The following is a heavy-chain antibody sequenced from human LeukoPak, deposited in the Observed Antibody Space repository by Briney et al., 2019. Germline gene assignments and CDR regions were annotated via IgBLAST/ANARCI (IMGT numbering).Heavy chain of an antibody. CDR3: AAEGGGGTFDI. D-gene: IGHD4-23*01. V-gene: IGHV1-58*02. Sequence: GASVKVSCKASGFTFTSSAMQWVRQARGQRLEWIGWIVVGSGNTNYAQKFQERVTITRDMSTCTAYMELSSLRSEDTAVYYCAAEGGGGTFDIWGQGTMVTVSS. CDR2: IVVGSGNT. J-gene: IGHJ3*02. CDR1: GFTFTSSA.